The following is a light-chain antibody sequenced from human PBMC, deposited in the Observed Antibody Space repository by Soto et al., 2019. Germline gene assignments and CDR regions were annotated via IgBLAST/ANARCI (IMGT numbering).Light chain of an antibody. J-gene: IGKJ1*01. CDR1: QSVSSD. CDR2: DAS. Sequence: EIVMTQSPATLSVSPGERVTLSCRASQSVSSDLAWYQQKPGQAPRLLIYDASTRATGLPARFSGSGSGTEFTLTISSLQSEDFAVYYCQQYNNWPPWTFGQGTKVDI. V-gene: IGKV3-15*01. CDR3: QQYNNWPPWT.